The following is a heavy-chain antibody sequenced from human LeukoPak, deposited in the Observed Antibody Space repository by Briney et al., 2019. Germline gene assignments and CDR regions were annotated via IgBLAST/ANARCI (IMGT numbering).Heavy chain of an antibody. V-gene: IGHV3-30*02. J-gene: IGHJ5*02. CDR3: AKAKALPAASEINWFDP. CDR1: GFTFSSYG. Sequence: GGSLRLSCAASGFTFSSYGMHWVRQAPGKGLEWVAFIRYDGSNKYYADSVKGRFTISRDNSKNTLFLQMNSLRAEDTAVYYCAKAKALPAASEINWFDPWGQGTLVTVSS. CDR2: IRYDGSNK. D-gene: IGHD2-2*01.